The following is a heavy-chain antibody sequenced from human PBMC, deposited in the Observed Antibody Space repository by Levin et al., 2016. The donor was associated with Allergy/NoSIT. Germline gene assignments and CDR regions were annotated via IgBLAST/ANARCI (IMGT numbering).Heavy chain of an antibody. CDR1: GVTFSNYG. J-gene: IGHJ4*02. CDR3: ARRMFTSRVDY. V-gene: IGHV1-69*13. D-gene: IGHD3-10*02. Sequence: SVKVSCKVSGVTFSNYGMSWVRQAPGQGLKWMGEVIPLFGTTMYAPKFRGRVTIEADESTATAYMELTSLTSDDTAVYYCARRMFTSRVDYWGQGTLITVSS. CDR2: VIPLFGTT.